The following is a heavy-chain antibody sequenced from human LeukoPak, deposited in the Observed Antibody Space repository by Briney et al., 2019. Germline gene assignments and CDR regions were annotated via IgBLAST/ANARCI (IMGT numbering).Heavy chain of an antibody. CDR2: ISANNGNT. V-gene: IGHV1-18*01. Sequence: ASVKVSCKASGYTFTSYGISWVRQAPGQGLEWMGWISANNGNTNYAQKLQGRVTMTTDTSTSTAYMELRSLRSDDTAVYYCARYRSSGWYSCLHSFDYWGRGTLATVSS. D-gene: IGHD6-19*01. CDR3: ARYRSSGWYSCLHSFDY. J-gene: IGHJ4*02. CDR1: GYTFTSYG.